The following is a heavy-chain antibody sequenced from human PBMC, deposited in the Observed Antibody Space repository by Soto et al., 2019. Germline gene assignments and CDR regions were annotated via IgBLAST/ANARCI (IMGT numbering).Heavy chain of an antibody. D-gene: IGHD1-26*01. J-gene: IGHJ4*02. V-gene: IGHV4-31*03. CDR2: IYYSGST. Sequence: SETLSLTCTVSGGSSISGGYYWSWIRKHPGKGLEWIGYIYYSGSTYYNPSLKSRVTISVDTSKNQFSLKLSSVTAADTAVYYCAREGGIVGATAADYWGQGTLVTVSS. CDR3: AREGGIVGATAADY. CDR1: GGSSISGGYY.